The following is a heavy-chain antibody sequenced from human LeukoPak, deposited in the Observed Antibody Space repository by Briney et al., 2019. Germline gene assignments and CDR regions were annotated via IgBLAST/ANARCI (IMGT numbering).Heavy chain of an antibody. V-gene: IGHV1-2*02. J-gene: IGHJ4*02. D-gene: IGHD1-26*01. CDR3: ARDRYSGSYSSLPDY. CDR1: GYTFASYG. CDR2: INPNSGGT. Sequence: ASVKVSCKASGYTFASYGISWVRQAPGQGLEWMGWINPNSGGTNYAQKFQGRVTMTRDTSISTAYMELSRLRSDDTAVYYCARDRYSGSYSSLPDYWGQGTLVTVSS.